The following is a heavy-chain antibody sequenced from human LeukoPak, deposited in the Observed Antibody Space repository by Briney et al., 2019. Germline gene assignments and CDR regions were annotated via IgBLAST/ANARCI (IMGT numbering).Heavy chain of an antibody. CDR2: ISWNSGSI. J-gene: IGHJ4*02. CDR3: ANRRLDY. Sequence: PGGSLRLSCAASGFTFDDYAMHWVRQAPGKGLEWVSGISWNSGSIGYADSVKGRFTISRDNAKNSLYLQMNSLRAEDMALYYCANRRLDYWGQGTLVTVSS. CDR1: GFTFDDYA. V-gene: IGHV3-9*03.